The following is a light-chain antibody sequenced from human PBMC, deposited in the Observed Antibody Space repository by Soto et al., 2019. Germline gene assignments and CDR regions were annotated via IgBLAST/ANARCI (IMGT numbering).Light chain of an antibody. J-gene: IGLJ2*01. Sequence: QSALTQPPSVSGSPGQSFTISCTGTSSDVGGYNYVSWYQQHPGKAPKLMIYDVSNRPSGVSNRFSGSKSGNTASLTISGLQIEDEDDDYCSSYTFGSTLVVFGAGTKLTVL. CDR3: SSYTFGSTLVV. V-gene: IGLV2-14*01. CDR1: SSDVGGYNY. CDR2: DVS.